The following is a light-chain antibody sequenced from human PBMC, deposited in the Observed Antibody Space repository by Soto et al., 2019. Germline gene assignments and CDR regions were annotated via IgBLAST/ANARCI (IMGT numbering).Light chain of an antibody. CDR3: QQSYSTLTWT. CDR1: QSISTY. V-gene: IGKV1-39*01. J-gene: IGKJ1*01. CDR2: AAS. Sequence: DIQMTQSPSSLSASVGDRFTITCRASQSISTYLSWYQQKPGKAPKVLIFAASNLESGVPSRFSGSGSGTDFTLAISSLQPEDSATYYCQQSYSTLTWTFGQGTKVDIK.